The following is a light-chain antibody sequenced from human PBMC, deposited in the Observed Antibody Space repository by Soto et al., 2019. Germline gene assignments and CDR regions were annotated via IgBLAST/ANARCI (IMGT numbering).Light chain of an antibody. CDR3: QQYRSSPLT. CDR2: DAS. Sequence: EIVLTQSPGTLSLSPGERATLSCRASQTISNYLAWYQQKPGLAPRLLIYDASIRATGIPDRFSGSGSGTDFTLTISRLEPEDFTVYYCQQYRSSPLTFGGGTKVEIK. V-gene: IGKV3-20*01. J-gene: IGKJ4*01. CDR1: QTISNY.